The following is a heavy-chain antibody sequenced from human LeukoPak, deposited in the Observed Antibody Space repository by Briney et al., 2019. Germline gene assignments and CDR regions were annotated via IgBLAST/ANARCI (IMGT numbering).Heavy chain of an antibody. Sequence: PSETLSLTCTVSGGSISSSSYYWGWIRQPPGKGLEWIGSIYYSGSTYYNPSLKSRVTISVDTSKNQFSLKLSSVTAADTAVYYCARPKGRGYCSGGSCYSGWFDPWGQGTLVTVSS. CDR3: ARPKGRGYCSGGSCYSGWFDP. CDR2: IYYSGST. V-gene: IGHV4-39*01. CDR1: GGSISSSSYY. D-gene: IGHD2-15*01. J-gene: IGHJ5*02.